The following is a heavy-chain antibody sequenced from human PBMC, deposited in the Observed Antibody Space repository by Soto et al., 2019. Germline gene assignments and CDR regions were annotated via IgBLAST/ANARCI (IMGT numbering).Heavy chain of an antibody. CDR1: GGSISSGGYY. CDR2: IYYSGST. V-gene: IGHV4-31*03. D-gene: IGHD3-9*01. Sequence: SETLSLTCTVSGGSISSGGYYWSWIRQHPGKGLEWIGYIYYSGSTYYNPSLKSRVTISVDTSKNQFSLKLSSVTAADTAVYYFVRDNVLRYFESNYWGQGTLVTVSS. J-gene: IGHJ4*02. CDR3: VRDNVLRYFESNY.